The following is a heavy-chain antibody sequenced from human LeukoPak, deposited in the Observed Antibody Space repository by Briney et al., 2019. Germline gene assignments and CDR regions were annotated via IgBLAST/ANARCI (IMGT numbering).Heavy chain of an antibody. CDR1: GDDFTRYW. D-gene: IGHD1-26*01. V-gene: IGHV5-51*01. CDR3: ARHGSIVGTTTGVDY. CDR2: IYPGDSDT. Sequence: GESLKISCKGSGDDFTRYWIAWVRQMPGKGLEWMGIIYPGDSDTTYSPSFQGQVIISADKSISTTYLHWSSLKASDTAMYYCARHGSIVGTTTGVDYWGQGTLVTVSS. J-gene: IGHJ4*02.